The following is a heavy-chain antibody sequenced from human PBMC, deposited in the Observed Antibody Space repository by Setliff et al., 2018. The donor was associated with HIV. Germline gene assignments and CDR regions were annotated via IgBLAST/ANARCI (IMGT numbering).Heavy chain of an antibody. V-gene: IGHV4-39*01. J-gene: IGHJ4*02. Sequence: PSETLSLTCSVSGVSTSSSTYYWGWIRQPPGKGLEWIGYIFYTGSTYYNPSLKSRVAISVDTSHNQFSLRLRSVTAADTAVYYCARPSLGIGGGSMFNNWGQGTLVTVSS. D-gene: IGHD3-3*01. CDR1: GVSTSSSTYY. CDR2: IFYTGST. CDR3: ARPSLGIGGGSMFNN.